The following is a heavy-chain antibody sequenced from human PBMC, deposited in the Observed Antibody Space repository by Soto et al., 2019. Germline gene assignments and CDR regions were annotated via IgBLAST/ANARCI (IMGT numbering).Heavy chain of an antibody. CDR2: INHSGST. D-gene: IGHD6-19*01. J-gene: IGHJ6*02. V-gene: IGHV4-34*01. Sequence: SETLSLTCAVYGGSFSGYYWSWIRQPPGKGLEWIGEINHSGSTNYNPSLKSRVTISVGTSKNQFSLKLSSVTAADTAVYYCARAKIAVAYYYYGMDVWGQGTTVTVSS. CDR1: GGSFSGYY. CDR3: ARAKIAVAYYYYGMDV.